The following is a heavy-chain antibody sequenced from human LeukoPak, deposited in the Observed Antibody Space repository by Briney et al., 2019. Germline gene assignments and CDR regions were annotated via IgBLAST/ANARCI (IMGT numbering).Heavy chain of an antibody. CDR1: GGSITSSGYY. CDR3: ARHHPRGAVTALADY. J-gene: IGHJ4*02. D-gene: IGHD2-21*02. V-gene: IGHV4-39*01. Sequence: KPTETLSLTCTVSGGSITSSGYYWGWIRQPPGKGLEWIGSIYYSGDTHYNPSLKSRVTISVDTSKNQFSLKLSPVTAADTAVYYCARHHPRGAVTALADYWGQGTLVTVSS. CDR2: IYYSGDT.